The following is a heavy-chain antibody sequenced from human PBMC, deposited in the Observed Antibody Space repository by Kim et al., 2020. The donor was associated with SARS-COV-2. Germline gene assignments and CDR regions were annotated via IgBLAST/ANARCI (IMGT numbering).Heavy chain of an antibody. CDR2: VNPNTGDT. J-gene: IGHJ4*02. Sequence: ASVKVSCKASGYIFTAYYTHWVRQAPGQGLEWIGWVNPNTGDTDYAQKFQGRVTMTRDTSISTAYMELTRLRSDDTAIYYCARQADTSSFDFWGQGTLV. CDR1: GYIFTAYY. CDR3: ARQADTSSFDF. V-gene: IGHV1-2*02. D-gene: IGHD6-13*01.